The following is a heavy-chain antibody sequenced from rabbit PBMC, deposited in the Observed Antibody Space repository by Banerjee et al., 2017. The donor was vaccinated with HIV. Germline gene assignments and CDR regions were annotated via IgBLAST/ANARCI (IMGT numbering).Heavy chain of an antibody. CDR3: ARGFYSYGYAGYVDGTYYFDL. V-gene: IGHV1S7*01. CDR2: IDPIFGTT. J-gene: IGHJ4*01. CDR1: GIDFSSYG. D-gene: IGHD6-1*01. Sequence: QLVESGGGLVTLGGSLKLSCKASGIDFSSYGISWVRQAPGKGLEWIGYIDPIFGTTYYATWVDGRFTISSDNAQNTVDLQMNSLTVVDRATYFCARGFYSYGYAGYVDGTYYFDLWGQGTLVTVS.